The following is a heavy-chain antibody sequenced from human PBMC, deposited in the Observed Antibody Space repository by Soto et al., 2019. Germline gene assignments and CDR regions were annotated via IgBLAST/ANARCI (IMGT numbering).Heavy chain of an antibody. Sequence: QVQLVESGGGVVQPGRSLRLSCAASGFTFSSYGMHWVRQAPGKGLEWVAVIWYDGSNKYYADSVKGRFTISRDNSKNTLYLQMNSLRAEDTAVYYCARDIGYGSGSYYNVVGWFDPWGQGTLVTVSS. J-gene: IGHJ5*02. CDR3: ARDIGYGSGSYYNVVGWFDP. CDR2: IWYDGSNK. D-gene: IGHD3-10*01. V-gene: IGHV3-33*01. CDR1: GFTFSSYG.